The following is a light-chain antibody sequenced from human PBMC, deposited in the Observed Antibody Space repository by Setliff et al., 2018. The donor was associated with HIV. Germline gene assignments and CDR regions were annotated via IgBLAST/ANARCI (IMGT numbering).Light chain of an antibody. CDR1: SRDVGGGSNY. V-gene: IGLV2-14*03. CDR2: DVN. CDR3: CSFTSSNTYV. J-gene: IGLJ1*01. Sequence: QSALTQAASVSGSPGQSITMSCTGTSRDVGGGSNYVSWFQQHPGKAPKLIIFDVNKRPSGVSDRFSASKSGNTASLTISGPQADDEADYYCCSFTSSNTYVFGTGTKVTVL.